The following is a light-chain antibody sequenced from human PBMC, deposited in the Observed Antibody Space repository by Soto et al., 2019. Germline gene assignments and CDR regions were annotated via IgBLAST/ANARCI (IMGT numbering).Light chain of an antibody. Sequence: QSALTQPASVSGSPGQSITISCTGTSSDVGGYNYVSWYQQHPGKAPKLMIYEVSNRPSGVSNRFSGSKSGNTASLTISGLQAEGEADYYCSSYTSSSPWVFGGGTQLTVL. CDR2: EVS. V-gene: IGLV2-14*01. J-gene: IGLJ3*02. CDR1: SSDVGGYNY. CDR3: SSYTSSSPWV.